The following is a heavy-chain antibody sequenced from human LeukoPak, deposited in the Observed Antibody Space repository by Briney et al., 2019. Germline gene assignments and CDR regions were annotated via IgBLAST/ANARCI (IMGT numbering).Heavy chain of an antibody. CDR1: GFTFSTFA. CDR3: ATYRQVLLPFES. Sequence: GGPLRISCAASGFTFSTFAMIWVRQPPGKGLQWVSSIFPSGGEIHYADSVRGRFTISRDNSKSTLSLQMNSLRAEDTAIYYCATYRQVLLPFESWGQGTLVTVSS. D-gene: IGHD2-8*02. V-gene: IGHV3-23*01. J-gene: IGHJ4*02. CDR2: IFPSGGEI.